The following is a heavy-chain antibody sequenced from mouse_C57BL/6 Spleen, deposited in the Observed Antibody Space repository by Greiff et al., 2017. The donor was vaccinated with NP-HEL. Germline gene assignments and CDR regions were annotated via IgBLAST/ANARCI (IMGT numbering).Heavy chain of an antibody. D-gene: IGHD2-4*01. CDR2: IYPGDGDT. J-gene: IGHJ4*01. Sequence: LQQSGASVKISCKASGYAFSSYWLNWVKQRPGKGLERIGQIYPGDGDTNYNGKFKGNATLTADKSSSTAYMQLSSLTSEDSAVYFCARGRLRYAMDYWGQGTSVTVSS. CDR1: GYAFSSYW. CDR3: ARGRLRYAMDY. V-gene: IGHV1-80*01.